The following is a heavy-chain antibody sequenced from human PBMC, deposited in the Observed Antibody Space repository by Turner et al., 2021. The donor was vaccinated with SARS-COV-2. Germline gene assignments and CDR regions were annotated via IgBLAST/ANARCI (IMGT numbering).Heavy chain of an antibody. Sequence: EVQLVESGGGLVQPGGSLRLSCAASGFTVSRNYMNWVRQAPGKGLEWVSIIYSGGSTFYSDSVKGRFTISRDNSKNTLDLQMNSLRAEDTAVYYCAREVSGSSNTGVYLDYWGQGTLVTVSS. CDR1: GFTVSRNY. V-gene: IGHV3-66*01. D-gene: IGHD3-10*01. CDR3: AREVSGSSNTGVYLDY. CDR2: IYSGGST. J-gene: IGHJ4*02.